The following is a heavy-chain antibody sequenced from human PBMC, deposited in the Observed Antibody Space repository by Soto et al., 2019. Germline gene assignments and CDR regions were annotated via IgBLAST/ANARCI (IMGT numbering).Heavy chain of an antibody. CDR1: GYTFTGYY. CDR3: ASTVDSSGYYGLFDY. V-gene: IGHV1-2*02. D-gene: IGHD3-22*01. J-gene: IGHJ4*02. CDR2: INPNSGGT. Sequence: ASVKVSCKASGYTFTGYYMHWVRQAPGQGLEWMGWINPNSGGTNYAQKFQGRVTMTRDTSISTAYMELSRLRSDDTAVYYCASTVDSSGYYGLFDYWGQGTLVTVSS.